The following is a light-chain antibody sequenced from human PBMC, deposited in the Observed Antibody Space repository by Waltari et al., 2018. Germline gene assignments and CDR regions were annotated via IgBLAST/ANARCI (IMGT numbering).Light chain of an antibody. CDR2: DVS. J-gene: IGLJ2*01. CDR3: SSQSSNNVVL. Sequence: QSALTQPAPGSGSPGQSVTIFCTGTSNDVGGYNSVSWYQEHPGQAPRVIIYDVSDRPSGVSDRFSGSKSGNTASLTISGLQAEDEADYYCSSQSSNNVVLFGGGTKLTVL. CDR1: SNDVGGYNS. V-gene: IGLV2-14*01.